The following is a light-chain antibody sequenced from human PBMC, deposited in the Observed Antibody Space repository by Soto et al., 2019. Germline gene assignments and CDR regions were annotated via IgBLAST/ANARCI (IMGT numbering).Light chain of an antibody. J-gene: IGLJ1*01. V-gene: IGLV2-14*03. CDR2: DVS. CDR3: SSYTSNSTDV. CDR1: SSDVGAYNF. Sequence: QSVLTQPASVSGSPGQSIAISCTGSSSDVGAYNFVSWYQQHPGKAPKLMIYDVSNRPSGVSNRFSGSKSGNTASLTISGLQAEDEADYYCSSYTSNSTDVFGTGTKLTVL.